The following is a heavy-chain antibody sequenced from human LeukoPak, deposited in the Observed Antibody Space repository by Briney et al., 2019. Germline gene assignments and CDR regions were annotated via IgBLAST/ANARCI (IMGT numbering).Heavy chain of an antibody. J-gene: IGHJ4*02. CDR1: GGTFSSYA. Sequence: GASVKVSCKASGGTFSSYAISWVRQAPGQGLEWRGRIIPIFGTANYAQKFQGRVTITTDESTSTAYMELSSLRSEDTAVYYCARDGGNSGSYVDYWGQGTLVTVSS. D-gene: IGHD1-26*01. CDR2: IIPIFGTA. CDR3: ARDGGNSGSYVDY. V-gene: IGHV1-69*05.